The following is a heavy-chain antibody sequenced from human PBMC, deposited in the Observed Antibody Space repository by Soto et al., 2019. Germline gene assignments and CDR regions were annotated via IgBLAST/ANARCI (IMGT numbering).Heavy chain of an antibody. D-gene: IGHD3-3*01. J-gene: IGHJ4*02. CDR3: ARGSIRRITIFGVVIQNSYFDY. CDR1: GGSFSGYY. V-gene: IGHV4-34*01. CDR2: INHSGST. Sequence: SETLSLTCAVYGGSFSGYYWSWIRQPPGKGLKRIREINHSGSTNYNPSHKSRDTISVDTSKNQFSLKLSSVTAADTAVYYCARGSIRRITIFGVVIQNSYFDYWGQGTLVTVSS.